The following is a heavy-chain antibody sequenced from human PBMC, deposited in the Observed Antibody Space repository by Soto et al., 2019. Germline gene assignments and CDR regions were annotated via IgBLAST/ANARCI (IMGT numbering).Heavy chain of an antibody. J-gene: IGHJ4*02. CDR1: GYTFTSYA. CDR3: AREGYSSSWSSSDFDY. D-gene: IGHD6-13*01. V-gene: IGHV1-3*01. Sequence: ASVKVSCKASGYTFTSYAIHWVRQAPGQRLEWMGWINAGNGNTKYSQKFQGRVTITRDTSASTAYMELSSLRSEDTAVYYCAREGYSSSWSSSDFDYWGQGTLVTVS. CDR2: INAGNGNT.